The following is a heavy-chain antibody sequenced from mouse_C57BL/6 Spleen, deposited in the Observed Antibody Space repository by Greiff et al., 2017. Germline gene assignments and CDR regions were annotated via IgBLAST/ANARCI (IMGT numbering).Heavy chain of an antibody. J-gene: IGHJ1*03. D-gene: IGHD1-1*02. CDR2: IDPSDSET. Sequence: QVQLQQPGAELVRPGSSVKLSCKASGYTFTSYWMHWVKQRPIQGLEWIGNIDPSDSETHYNQKFKDKATLTVDKSSSTAYMQLSSLTSEDSAVYDCARRDYGDWYFDVWGTGTTVTVSS. V-gene: IGHV1-52*01. CDR3: ARRDYGDWYFDV. CDR1: GYTFTSYW.